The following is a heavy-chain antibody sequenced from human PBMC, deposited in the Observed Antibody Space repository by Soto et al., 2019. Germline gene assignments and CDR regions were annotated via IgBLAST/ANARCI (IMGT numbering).Heavy chain of an antibody. V-gene: IGHV3-23*01. J-gene: IGHJ4*02. D-gene: IGHD3-22*01. Sequence: GGSLRLSCAASGFTFSIYAMTWVRQSPGKGLEWVSSMSRTGDNTYYADSVKGRFTISRDNSKNTLYLQMNSLRAEDTAIYYCAKDQSNSNPLYYFDFWGPGTLVTVT. CDR3: AKDQSNSNPLYYFDF. CDR2: MSRTGDNT. CDR1: GFTFSIYA.